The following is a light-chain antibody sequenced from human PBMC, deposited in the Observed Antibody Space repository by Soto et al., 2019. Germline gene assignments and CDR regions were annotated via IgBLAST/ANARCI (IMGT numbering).Light chain of an antibody. CDR3: QQTFRTPHT. CDR1: QTISSY. Sequence: DIQMTQSPASLSASVGDRVTITXXXXQTISSYLKWYQKKAGAAPKLLIYSASTLQSGVPSRFSGSGFGTDYTLTISSLQPADFAVYYCQQTFRTPHTFGQGTKLDIK. J-gene: IGKJ2*01. V-gene: IGKV1-39*01. CDR2: SAS.